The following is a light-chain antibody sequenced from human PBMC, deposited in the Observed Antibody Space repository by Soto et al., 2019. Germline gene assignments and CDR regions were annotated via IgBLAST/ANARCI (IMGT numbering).Light chain of an antibody. CDR1: QSISSW. CDR3: QQYDTPT. Sequence: DIQMTQSPSTLSASVGDRVTITCRASQSISSWLDWYQQKPGKAPKLLIYDASSLESGVPSRFSGSGSGTEFTLTSIRLQPDDFATYYRQQYDTPTFGQGTKVDIK. J-gene: IGKJ1*01. CDR2: DAS. V-gene: IGKV1-5*01.